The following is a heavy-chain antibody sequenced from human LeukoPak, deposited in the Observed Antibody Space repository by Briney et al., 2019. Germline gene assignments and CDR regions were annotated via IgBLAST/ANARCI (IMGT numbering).Heavy chain of an antibody. J-gene: IGHJ6*03. V-gene: IGHV1-2*02. D-gene: IGHD2-15*01. CDR3: ARGAAIVGRAYDYYHMDV. Sequence: ASVKVSCKASGYTFTAYYIHWVRQAPGQGLEWMGWIIPNSGGTNYAQKFQGRVTMTRDTSISTAYMELSSLISDDTAVYYCARGAAIVGRAYDYYHMDVWAKGTTVTVSS. CDR1: GYTFTAYY. CDR2: IIPNSGGT.